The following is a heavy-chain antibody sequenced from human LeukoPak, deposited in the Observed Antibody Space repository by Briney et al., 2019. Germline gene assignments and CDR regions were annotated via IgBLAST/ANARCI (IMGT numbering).Heavy chain of an antibody. D-gene: IGHD3-22*01. CDR2: ISWNSGSI. J-gene: IGHJ6*03. Sequence: GGSLRLSCAASGFTFDDYAMHWVRQAPGEGLEWVSGISWNSGSIGYADSVKGRFTISRDNAKNSLYLQMNSLRAEDTALYYCAKGSGYYYYYYYMDVWGKGTTVTISS. V-gene: IGHV3-9*01. CDR3: AKGSGYYYYYYYMDV. CDR1: GFTFDDYA.